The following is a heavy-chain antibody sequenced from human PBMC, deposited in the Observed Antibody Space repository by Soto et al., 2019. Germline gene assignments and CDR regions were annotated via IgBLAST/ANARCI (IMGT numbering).Heavy chain of an antibody. D-gene: IGHD1-26*01. V-gene: IGHV5-51*01. CDR1: GHNVSNYW. CDR3: ARHVGSTYIDF. Sequence: GELLRIPCQGEGHNVSNYWSAWVRQMPEKGLECMGFICPGDSDTSPNPSFQGQVTIAADKSVNPAYLQWSSLKASDTAKYYCARHVGSTYIDFWGQATLLTVSS. J-gene: IGHJ4*02. CDR2: ICPGDSDT.